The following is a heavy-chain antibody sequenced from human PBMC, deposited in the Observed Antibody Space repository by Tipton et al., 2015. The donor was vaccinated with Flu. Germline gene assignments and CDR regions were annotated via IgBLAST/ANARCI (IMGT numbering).Heavy chain of an antibody. J-gene: IGHJ4*02. CDR2: IYYSGST. CDR3: ARVNVDTAMANDY. D-gene: IGHD5-18*01. CDR1: GGSISSYY. V-gene: IGHV4-59*01. Sequence: LRLSCTVSGGSISSYYWSWIRQPPGKGLEWIGYIYYSGSTNYNPSLKSRVTISVDTSKNQFSLKLSSVTAADTAVYYCARVNVDTAMANDYWGQGTLVTVSS.